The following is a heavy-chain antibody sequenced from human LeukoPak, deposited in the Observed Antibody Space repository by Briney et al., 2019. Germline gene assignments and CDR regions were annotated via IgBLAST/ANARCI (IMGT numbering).Heavy chain of an antibody. CDR2: IYTSGST. V-gene: IGHV4-61*02. CDR3: ARVSYYYGSSGYLYYFDY. J-gene: IGHJ4*02. Sequence: SETLSLTCTVYGGSISSGSYYWSWIRQPAGKGLEWIGRIYTSGSTNYNPSLKSRVTISVDTSKNQLSLKLSSVTAADTAVYYCARVSYYYGSSGYLYYFDYWGQGTLVTVSS. D-gene: IGHD3-22*01. CDR1: GGSISSGSYY.